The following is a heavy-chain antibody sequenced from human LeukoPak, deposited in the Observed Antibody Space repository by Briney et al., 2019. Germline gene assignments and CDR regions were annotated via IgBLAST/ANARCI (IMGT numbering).Heavy chain of an antibody. CDR2: ISGSGGST. D-gene: IGHD1-26*01. J-gene: IGHJ4*02. V-gene: IGHV3-23*01. Sequence: GGSLRLSCAASGFTFSSYAMSWVRQAPGKGLEWVSAISGSGGSTYYADSVKGRFTISTDNAKNSLYLQMNSLRAEDTAVYYCARGDSGSYRYWGQGTLVTVSS. CDR3: ARGDSGSYRY. CDR1: GFTFSSYA.